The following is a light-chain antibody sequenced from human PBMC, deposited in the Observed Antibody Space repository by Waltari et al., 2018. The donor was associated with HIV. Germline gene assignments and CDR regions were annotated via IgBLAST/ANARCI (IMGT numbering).Light chain of an antibody. J-gene: IGKJ1*01. CDR1: QTVNTW. Sequence: DIQMAQSPSNLSASVGDRVTITCRDSQTVNTWLAWYQQKPGGAPQLLIYKASILENGVPSRFSGSGSGTDFTLTISRLQPDDVGFYYCQQYSSFWTFGQGTKVQVK. CDR3: QQYSSFWT. V-gene: IGKV1-5*03. CDR2: KAS.